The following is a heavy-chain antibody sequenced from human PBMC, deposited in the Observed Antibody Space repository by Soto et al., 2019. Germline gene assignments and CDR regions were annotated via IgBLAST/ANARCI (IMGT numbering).Heavy chain of an antibody. CDR2: IRSSGGRT. CDR1: RCTVSGDS. Sequence: GAMRASREDSRCTVSGDSRNWVLPATGKGREWASAIRSSGGRTYSADPVKGRFTISRDNPTNTLYLQTNSLRAEDTAVYDGAKAAQKRGIYPFDYGGQGSRVTVSS. CDR3: AKAAQKRGIYPFDY. D-gene: IGHD3-16*01. J-gene: IGHJ4*02. V-gene: IGHV3-23*01.